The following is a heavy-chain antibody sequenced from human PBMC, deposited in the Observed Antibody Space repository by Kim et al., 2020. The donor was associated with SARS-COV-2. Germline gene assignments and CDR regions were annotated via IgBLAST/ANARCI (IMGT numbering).Heavy chain of an antibody. V-gene: IGHV1-69*13. J-gene: IGHJ4*02. CDR2: IIPIFGTA. Sequence: SVKVSCKASGGTFSSYAISWVRQAPGQGLEWMGGIIPIFGTANYAQKFQGRVTITADESTSTAYMELSSLRSEDTAVYYCASNQQYSRSWYYFDSWGQGTLVTVSS. CDR3: ASNQQYSRSWYYFDS. CDR1: GGTFSSYA. D-gene: IGHD6-13*01.